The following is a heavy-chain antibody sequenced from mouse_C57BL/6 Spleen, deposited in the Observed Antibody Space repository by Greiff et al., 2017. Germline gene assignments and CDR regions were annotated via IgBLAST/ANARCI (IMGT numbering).Heavy chain of an antibody. CDR1: GFTFSDYG. Sequence: DVKLQESGGGLVKPGGSLKLSCAASGFTFSDYGMHWVRQAPEKGLEWVAYISSGSSTIYYADTVKGRFTISRDNAKNTLFLQMTSLRSEDTAMYYCARPGSSPYYAMDYWGQGTSVTVSS. CDR3: ARPGSSPYYAMDY. CDR2: ISSGSSTI. J-gene: IGHJ4*01. D-gene: IGHD1-1*01. V-gene: IGHV5-17*01.